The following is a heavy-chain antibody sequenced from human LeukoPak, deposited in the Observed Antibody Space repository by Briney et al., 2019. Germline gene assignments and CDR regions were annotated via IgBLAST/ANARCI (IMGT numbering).Heavy chain of an antibody. CDR3: AKDRPSRYCSGGSCSYDAFDI. V-gene: IGHV3-23*01. CDR1: GFTFSSYA. D-gene: IGHD2-15*01. J-gene: IGHJ3*02. CDR2: ISGSGGGT. Sequence: GSLRLSCAASGFTFSSYAMTWVRQAPGKGLEWFSAISGSGGGTYYADSVKGRFTISRDNSKNTLCLQLNSLRAEDTAVYYCAKDRPSRYCSGGSCSYDAFDIWGQGTMVTVSS.